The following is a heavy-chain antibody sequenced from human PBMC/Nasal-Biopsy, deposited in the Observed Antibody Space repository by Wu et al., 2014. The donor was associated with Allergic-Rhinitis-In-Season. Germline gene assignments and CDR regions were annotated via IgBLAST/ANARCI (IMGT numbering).Heavy chain of an antibody. Sequence: CAASGFDFSDYYMNWIRLAPGKGLEWVSYIGSTSTYTNYADSVKGRFTISRDNAKNSVYLQMNSLSVEDTAVYYCAKEVRSVLVTDNWFDPWGQGTLVTVSS. CDR2: IGSTSTYT. J-gene: IGHJ5*02. CDR1: GFDFSDYY. CDR3: AKEVRSVLVTDNWFDP. D-gene: IGHD2-8*02. V-gene: IGHV3-11*05.